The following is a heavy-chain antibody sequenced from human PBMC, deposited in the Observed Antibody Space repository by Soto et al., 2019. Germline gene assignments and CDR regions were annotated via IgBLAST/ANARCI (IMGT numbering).Heavy chain of an antibody. CDR1: GGSITDSSGGSFITYY. CDR3: ARDQGYSYGYWFDL. V-gene: IGHV4-61*01. CDR2: IYYSGST. J-gene: IGHJ5*02. D-gene: IGHD5-18*01. Sequence: SETLSLTCNISGGSITDSSGGSFITYYWNWVRQPPGKGLEWVGYIYYSGSTNYNPSLKSRVTISVDTSKNQFSLKLSSVTAADTAVYYCARDQGYSYGYWFDLWGQGTLVTVSS.